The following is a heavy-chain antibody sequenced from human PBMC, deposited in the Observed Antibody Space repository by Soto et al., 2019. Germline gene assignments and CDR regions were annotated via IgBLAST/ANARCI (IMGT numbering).Heavy chain of an antibody. CDR3: AISRGSGSSRWVMDV. CDR1: GYTFTSYG. J-gene: IGHJ6*02. V-gene: IGHV1-18*01. Sequence: ASVKVSCKASGYTFTSYGISWVRQAPGQGLEWMGWISAYNGNTNYAQKLQGRVTMTTDTSTSTAYMELRSLRSDDTAVYYCAISRGSGSSRWVMDVWGQGSTVTVSS. CDR2: ISAYNGNT. D-gene: IGHD3-10*01.